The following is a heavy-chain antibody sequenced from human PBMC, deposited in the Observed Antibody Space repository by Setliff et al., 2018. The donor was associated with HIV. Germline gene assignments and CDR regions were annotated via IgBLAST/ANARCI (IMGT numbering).Heavy chain of an antibody. V-gene: IGHV1-3*04. D-gene: IGHD3-3*01. CDR1: GDTVTGHS. CDR3: ARAAISTIFGVVKNPHNYYMDV. J-gene: IGHJ6*03. Sequence: ASVKVSCKAFGDTVTGHSIHWVRQAPGQRLEWMGWLNTGNGKTKYSQRFQGRVTITRDTSASTAYMELSSLRSEDTAVYYCARAAISTIFGVVKNPHNYYMDVWGKGTTVTSP. CDR2: LNTGNGKT.